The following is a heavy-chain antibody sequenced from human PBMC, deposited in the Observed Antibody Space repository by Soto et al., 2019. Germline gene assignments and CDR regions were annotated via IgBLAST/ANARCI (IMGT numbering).Heavy chain of an antibody. CDR3: AKRITISALAFDI. V-gene: IGHV3-7*01. CDR2: INQDGSEK. J-gene: IGHJ3*02. D-gene: IGHD3-9*01. Sequence: VGSLRLSCAASGFTFNKYWMSWVRQAPGKGLEWVANINQDGSEKYYVDSVKGRFTISRDNAKSSVYLQLNSLRGEDTAVYYCAKRITISALAFDIWGQGTVVTVSS. CDR1: GFTFNKYW.